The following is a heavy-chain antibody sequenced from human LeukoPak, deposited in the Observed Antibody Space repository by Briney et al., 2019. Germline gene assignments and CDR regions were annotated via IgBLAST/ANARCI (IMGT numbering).Heavy chain of an antibody. CDR1: GFTFSSYG. V-gene: IGHV3-30*02. D-gene: IGHD2-2*01. J-gene: IGHJ3*02. Sequence: GGSLRLSCAASGFTFSSYGMHWVRQAPGKGLEWVAFIRYDGSNKYYADSVKGRFTISRDNSKNTLYLQMNSLRAEDTAVYYCVRGVYCSSTSCSRDAFDIWGQGTMVTVSS. CDR3: VRGVYCSSTSCSRDAFDI. CDR2: IRYDGSNK.